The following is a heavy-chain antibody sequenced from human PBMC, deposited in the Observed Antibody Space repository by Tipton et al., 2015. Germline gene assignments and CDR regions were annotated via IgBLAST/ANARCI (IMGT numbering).Heavy chain of an antibody. CDR1: GDSVSSNSSA. V-gene: IGHV6-1*01. CDR3: ARGTPIAAGYNWFDP. D-gene: IGHD6-13*01. J-gene: IGHJ5*02. Sequence: GLVKPSQTLSLTCVISGDSVSSNSSAWNWIRQSPSRGLEWLGRTYYRSKWYNDYAVSVKGRVIIDPDTSKNLFFLQLNSVTPEDTAVYYCARGTPIAAGYNWFDPWGQGTLVTVSP. CDR2: TYYRSKWYN.